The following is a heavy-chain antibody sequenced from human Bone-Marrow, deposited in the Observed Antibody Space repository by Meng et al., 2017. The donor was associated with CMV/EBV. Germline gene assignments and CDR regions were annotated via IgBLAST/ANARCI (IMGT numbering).Heavy chain of an antibody. CDR3: ARGGDDYGDSNEDYGMDV. V-gene: IGHV4-59*01. CDR2: IYYSGST. CDR1: GGSISSYY. J-gene: IGHJ6*02. D-gene: IGHD4-17*01. Sequence: SEPLSLTCTVSGGSISSYYWSWIRQPPGKGLEWIGYIYYSGSTNYNPSLKSRVTISVDTSKNQFSLKLSSVTAADTAVYYCARGGDDYGDSNEDYGMDVWGQGTTVTVSS.